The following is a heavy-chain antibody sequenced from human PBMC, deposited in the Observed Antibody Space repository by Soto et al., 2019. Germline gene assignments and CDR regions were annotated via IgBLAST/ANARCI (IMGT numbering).Heavy chain of an antibody. Sequence: PSETLSLTCAVYGGSFSGYYWSWIRQPPGKGLEWIGEINHSGSTNYNPSLKSRVTISVDTSKNQFSLKLSSVTAADTAVYYCARYPTYCSGGSCYSRSAFDIWGQGTMVTVSS. J-gene: IGHJ3*02. CDR3: ARYPTYCSGGSCYSRSAFDI. CDR1: GGSFSGYY. V-gene: IGHV4-34*01. D-gene: IGHD2-15*01. CDR2: INHSGST.